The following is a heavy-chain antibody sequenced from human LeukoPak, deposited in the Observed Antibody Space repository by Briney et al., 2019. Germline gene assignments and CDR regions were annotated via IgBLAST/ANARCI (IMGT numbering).Heavy chain of an antibody. D-gene: IGHD3-10*01. CDR1: GGSFSGYY. J-gene: IGHJ4*02. V-gene: IGHV4-34*01. CDR2: INHSGST. CDR3: ARRLGSGSYYKRGFDY. Sequence: SETLSLTCAVYGGSFSGYYWSWIRQPPGKGLEWIGEINHSGSTNYNPSLKSRVTISVDTSKNQFSLKLSSVTAADTAVYYCARRLGSGSYYKRGFDYWGQGTLVTVSS.